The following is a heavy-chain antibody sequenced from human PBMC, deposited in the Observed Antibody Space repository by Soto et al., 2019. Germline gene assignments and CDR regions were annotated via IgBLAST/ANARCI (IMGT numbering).Heavy chain of an antibody. V-gene: IGHV1-3*01. D-gene: IGHD1-7*01. Sequence: ASVKVSCKASGYTFTSYAMHWVRQAPGQRLEWIGWINVGNGNTNYSQKFQERVTITRDMSPSTAYMELSSLRSEDTAVYYCAADPGTPYFGMDVWGQGTTVTVSS. CDR2: INVGNGNT. J-gene: IGHJ6*02. CDR1: GYTFTSYA. CDR3: AADPGTPYFGMDV.